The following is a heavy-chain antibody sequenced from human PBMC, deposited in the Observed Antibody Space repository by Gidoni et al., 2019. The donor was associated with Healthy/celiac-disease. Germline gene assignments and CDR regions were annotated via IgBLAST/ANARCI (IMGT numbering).Heavy chain of an antibody. CDR2: ISGSGGSS. J-gene: IGHJ6*02. CDR3: AKGGGYLQWLSSNYYGMDV. CDR1: GFTFRNYA. Sequence: EVQLLESGGGLVQPGGSLRLSCAASGFTFRNYAMSWVRQVPGKGLELVSSISGSGGSSYYADSVKGRFTISRDNSKNTLYLQMNSLRGEDTAVYYCAKGGGYLQWLSSNYYGMDVWGQGTTVTVSS. V-gene: IGHV3-23*01. D-gene: IGHD3-3*01.